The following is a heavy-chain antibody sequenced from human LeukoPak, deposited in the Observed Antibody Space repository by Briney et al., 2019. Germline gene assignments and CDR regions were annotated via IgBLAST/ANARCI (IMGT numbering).Heavy chain of an antibody. CDR2: ISGSGDST. D-gene: IGHD3-10*01. V-gene: IGHV3-23*01. CDR1: GFSLSSYA. Sequence: GGSLRLSCAASGFSLSSYAMSWVRQAPGKGLEWVSAISGSGDSTYYADSVKGRFTISRDNSKNTLYLQMNSLRAEDTAVYYCAKDRGFRYYFDYWGQGTLVTVSS. J-gene: IGHJ4*02. CDR3: AKDRGFRYYFDY.